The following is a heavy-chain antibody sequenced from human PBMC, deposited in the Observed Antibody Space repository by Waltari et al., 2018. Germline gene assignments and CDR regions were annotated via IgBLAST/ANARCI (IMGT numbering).Heavy chain of an antibody. CDR1: GFTFSSYA. V-gene: IGHV3-64*01. Sequence: EVQLVESGGGLVQPGGSLRLSCAASGFTFSSYAMHWVRQAPGKGLEYVSAISSNGGSTYYANSVKGRFTISRDNSKNTLYLQMGSLRAEDMAVYYCARDKPDYGDPESDAFDIWGQGTMVTVSS. D-gene: IGHD4-17*01. J-gene: IGHJ3*02. CDR3: ARDKPDYGDPESDAFDI. CDR2: ISSNGGST.